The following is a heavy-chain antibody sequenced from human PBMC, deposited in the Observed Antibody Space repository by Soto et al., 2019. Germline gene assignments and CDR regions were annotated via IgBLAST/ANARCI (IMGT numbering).Heavy chain of an antibody. CDR3: AKEVIGARRGPDN. CDR2: ISGSIGHT. Sequence: EVQLLESGGGLVQPGGSRTLSCAASGFPLSDYVLTWVRQAPGKGLEWVSGISGSIGHTYYADSVKGRFTISRYSSKNTVYLQMNSLRAEDTAVYYCAKEVIGARRGPDNWGQGTLVTVSS. CDR1: GFPLSDYV. D-gene: IGHD6-6*01. V-gene: IGHV3-23*01. J-gene: IGHJ4*02.